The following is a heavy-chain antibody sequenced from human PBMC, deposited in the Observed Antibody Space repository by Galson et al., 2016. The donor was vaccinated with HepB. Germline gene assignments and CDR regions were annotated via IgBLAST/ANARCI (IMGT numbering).Heavy chain of an antibody. Sequence: SLRLSCAASGFTFTSAWMSWVRQAPGKGLEWVSVISAASNTYYTDSVKGRFTISRDNSKTTLYLEMNSLRVEDTAVYFCANYLGYGSGRPGYFHSWGQGTLVTVSP. CDR2: ISAASNT. CDR1: GFTFTSAW. V-gene: IGHV3-23*01. J-gene: IGHJ4*02. D-gene: IGHD3-10*01. CDR3: ANYLGYGSGRPGYFHS.